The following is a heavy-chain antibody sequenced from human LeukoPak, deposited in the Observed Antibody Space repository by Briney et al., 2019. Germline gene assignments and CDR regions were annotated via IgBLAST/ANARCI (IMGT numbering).Heavy chain of an antibody. J-gene: IGHJ4*02. CDR1: GFTFSSYW. V-gene: IGHV3-7*01. Sequence: PGGSLRLSCAASGFTFSSYWMSWVRQAPGKGLEWVANIKQDGSEKYYVDSVKGRFTISRDNAKNSLYLQMNSLRAEDTAVYYCARDQLVVVPARPDYWGQGTLVTVSS. CDR3: ARDQLVVVPARPDY. D-gene: IGHD2-2*01. CDR2: IKQDGSEK.